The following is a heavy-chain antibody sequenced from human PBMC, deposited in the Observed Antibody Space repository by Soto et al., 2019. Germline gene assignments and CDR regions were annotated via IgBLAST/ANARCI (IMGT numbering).Heavy chain of an antibody. CDR3: AKGFYCGYLGSFDI. CDR2: ISGSGDNT. D-gene: IGHD6-25*01. J-gene: IGHJ3*02. CDR1: GFTFSSYA. Sequence: GGSLRLSCAASGFTFSSYAMSWVRQAPGKGLEGVSGISGSGDNTHYADSVKGRSTISRDISKNTLFLQMNSLRAEDTAVYYCAKGFYCGYLGSFDIWGQGTTVTVSS. V-gene: IGHV3-23*01.